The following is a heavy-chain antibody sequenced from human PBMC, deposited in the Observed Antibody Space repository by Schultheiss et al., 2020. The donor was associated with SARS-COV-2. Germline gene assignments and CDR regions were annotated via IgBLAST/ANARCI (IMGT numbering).Heavy chain of an antibody. D-gene: IGHD6-13*01. CDR3: ARGPRQQLGRGGMDV. J-gene: IGHJ6*02. CDR2: IYYSGTT. V-gene: IGHV4-59*01. CDR1: GGSISSYY. Sequence: SETLSLTCTVSGGSISSYYWSWIRQPPGKGLEWIGYIYYSGTTYYNPSLKSRVTISVDTSKNQFSLKLNSVTAADTAVYYCARGPRQQLGRGGMDVWGQGTTVTVSS.